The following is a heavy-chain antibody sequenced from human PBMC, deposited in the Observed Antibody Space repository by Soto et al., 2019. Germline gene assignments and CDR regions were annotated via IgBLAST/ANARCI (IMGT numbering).Heavy chain of an antibody. J-gene: IGHJ4*02. D-gene: IGHD3-10*01. Sequence: GASVKVSCKASGYTFTSYSINWVRQAPGQGLEWMGSFDPEDGDTIYAQKFQGRVTMTGDTSTDTAYMELSSLRSEDTAVYYCAAGTCYGSGSYSGWGQGTLVTVSS. CDR1: GYTFTSYS. V-gene: IGHV1-24*01. CDR3: AAGTCYGSGSYSG. CDR2: FDPEDGDT.